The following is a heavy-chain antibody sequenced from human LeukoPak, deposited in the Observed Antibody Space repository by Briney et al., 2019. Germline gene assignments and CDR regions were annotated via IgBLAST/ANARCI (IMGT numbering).Heavy chain of an antibody. Sequence: GGSLRLSCAASGFIFSNYNMNWVRQAPGKGLEWVSSISSGSTYIYYAESLKGRFTISRDNAKNSLYLQMNSLRAEDTAVYYCARVLLVHDYYYAMDVWGQGTTVTASS. D-gene: IGHD3-16*01. CDR3: ARVLLVHDYYYAMDV. J-gene: IGHJ6*02. CDR2: ISSGSTYI. V-gene: IGHV3-21*01. CDR1: GFIFSNYN.